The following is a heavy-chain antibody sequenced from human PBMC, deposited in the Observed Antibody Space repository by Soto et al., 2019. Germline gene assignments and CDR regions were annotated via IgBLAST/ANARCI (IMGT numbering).Heavy chain of an antibody. J-gene: IGHJ5*02. Sequence: SETLSLTCTVSGGSISSYYWSWIRQPPGKGLEWIGYIYYSGSTNYNPPLKSRVTISVDTSKNQFSLKLSSVTAADTAVYYCAREGSSGWYGRWFDPWGQGTLVTVSS. CDR1: GGSISSYY. CDR3: AREGSSGWYGRWFDP. V-gene: IGHV4-59*01. CDR2: IYYSGST. D-gene: IGHD6-19*01.